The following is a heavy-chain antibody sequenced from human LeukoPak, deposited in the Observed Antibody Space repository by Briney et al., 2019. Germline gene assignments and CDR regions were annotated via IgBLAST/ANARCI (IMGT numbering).Heavy chain of an antibody. J-gene: IGHJ4*02. V-gene: IGHV3-66*02. CDR1: GFTVSSNY. Sequence: GGSLRLSCAASGFTVSSNYMSWVRQAPGKGLEWVSVIYSGGSTYYADSVKGRFTISRDNSKNTLYLQMNSLRAEDTAVYYCARVRVAAAPFDYWGQGTLVTVSS. CDR2: IYSGGST. CDR3: ARVRVAAAPFDY. D-gene: IGHD2-15*01.